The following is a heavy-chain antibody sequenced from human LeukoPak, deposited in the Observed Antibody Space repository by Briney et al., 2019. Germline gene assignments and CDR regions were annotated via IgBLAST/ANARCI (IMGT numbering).Heavy chain of an antibody. CDR3: AKDVSLGFCSGGSCSVHFDY. V-gene: IGHV3-9*03. Sequence: GRSLRLSCAASGFTFDNYAMHWVRQAPGKGLEWVSGISWNSGSTGYVASVKGRFTISRDNAKNSQYLQMDSLRAEDMALYYCAKDVSLGFCSGGSCSVHFDYWGQGTLVTVFS. CDR2: ISWNSGST. D-gene: IGHD2-15*01. J-gene: IGHJ4*02. CDR1: GFTFDNYA.